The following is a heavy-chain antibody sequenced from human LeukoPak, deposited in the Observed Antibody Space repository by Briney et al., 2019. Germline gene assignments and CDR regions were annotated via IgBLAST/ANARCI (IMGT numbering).Heavy chain of an antibody. D-gene: IGHD6-19*01. V-gene: IGHV1-18*01. J-gene: IGHJ4*02. CDR3: AKNSSGGYSDY. CDR1: GYTFTSSG. CDR2: ISTYNGYS. Sequence: ASVKVSCKASGYTFTSSGISWVRQAPGQGLEWMGWISTYNGYSNCAQNLQGRVTMTADTSTSTAYMELSSLSSDDTAVYYCAKNSSGGYSDYWGQGTLVTVSS.